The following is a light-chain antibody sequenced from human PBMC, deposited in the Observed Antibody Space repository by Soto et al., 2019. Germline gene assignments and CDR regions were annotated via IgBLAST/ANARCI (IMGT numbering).Light chain of an antibody. CDR3: SSHTTSSTVVL. Sequence: QSALTQPASVSGSPGQSITISCTGSSSDIGSYNYVSWYQQHPGKAPKHMIYDVSKRPSGVSDRFSGSKSGNTASLTISGIQAEHEADYCCSSHTTSSTVVLFGGGTKLTVL. CDR2: DVS. V-gene: IGLV2-14*03. CDR1: SSDIGSYNY. J-gene: IGLJ2*01.